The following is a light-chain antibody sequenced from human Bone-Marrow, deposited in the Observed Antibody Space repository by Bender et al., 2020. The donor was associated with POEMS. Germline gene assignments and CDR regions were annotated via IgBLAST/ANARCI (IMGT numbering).Light chain of an antibody. CDR1: NDNMGDYNY. J-gene: IGLJ3*02. V-gene: IGLV2-8*01. Sequence: QSALTQPPSASGSPGQSVTISCIGNNDNMGDYNYVSWYQHHPGKAPKVILFEVNKRPSGVPDRFSGSKSGNTASLTVSGLQAEDEADYYCSSYRTDSSWVFGGGTKVTVL. CDR3: SSYRTDSSWV. CDR2: EVN.